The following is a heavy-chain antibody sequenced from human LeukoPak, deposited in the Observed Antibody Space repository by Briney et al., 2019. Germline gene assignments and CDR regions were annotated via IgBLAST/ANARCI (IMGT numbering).Heavy chain of an antibody. Sequence: SVKVSCKASGGTFSSYAISWVRQAPGQGLEWMGGIIPIFGTANYAQKFQGRVTITAGKSTSTAYMELSSLRSEDTAVYYCARDSEGSSWWGAYDYWGQGTLVTVSS. CDR3: ARDSEGSSWWGAYDY. J-gene: IGHJ4*02. V-gene: IGHV1-69*06. CDR2: IIPIFGTA. CDR1: GGTFSSYA. D-gene: IGHD6-13*01.